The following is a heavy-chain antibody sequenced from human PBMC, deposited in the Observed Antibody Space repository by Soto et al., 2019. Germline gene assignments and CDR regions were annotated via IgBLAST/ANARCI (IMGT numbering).Heavy chain of an antibody. CDR1: GFNFSSYA. V-gene: IGHV3-23*01. J-gene: IGHJ4*02. CDR3: AKSLPSRIYYFDD. CDR2: ISAGGVTT. D-gene: IGHD6-13*01. Sequence: GSLGLAVGSSGFNFSSYAMSCVLHAPGKGLEWVSGISAGGVTTYYADSVKGRFTISRDNSKNTLYLQMSSLRADDTAVYYCAKSLPSRIYYFDDWGQGTLVTVSS.